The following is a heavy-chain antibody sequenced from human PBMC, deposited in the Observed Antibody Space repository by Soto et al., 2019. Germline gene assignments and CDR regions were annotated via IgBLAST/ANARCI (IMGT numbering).Heavy chain of an antibody. Sequence: LRLSCAASGFTFNKYWMTWVRQAPGKGLEWVANIEQDGSEKFYVDSVKGRFTISRDNAKNSLHLQMNSLRAEDTAVYFCARDRLGHCSGASCYEEFAYWGQGTLVTVSS. CDR1: GFTFNKYW. CDR2: IEQDGSEK. V-gene: IGHV3-7*03. CDR3: ARDRLGHCSGASCYEEFAY. J-gene: IGHJ4*02. D-gene: IGHD2-2*01.